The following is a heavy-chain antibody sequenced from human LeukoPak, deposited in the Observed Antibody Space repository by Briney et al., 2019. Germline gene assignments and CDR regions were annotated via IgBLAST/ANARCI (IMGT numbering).Heavy chain of an antibody. D-gene: IGHD6-19*01. J-gene: IGHJ3*02. CDR3: ARDRPAGSSTGWYFEFDI. CDR1: GFTFSSYA. CDR2: IKQDGSEQ. Sequence: GGSLRLSCAASGFTFSSYAMSWVRQAPGKGLEWVANIKQDGSEQYYVDSVKGRFTISRDNAKNSLYLQMTSLRGDDTAIYYCARDRPAGSSTGWYFEFDIWGQGTIVTVSS. V-gene: IGHV3-7*01.